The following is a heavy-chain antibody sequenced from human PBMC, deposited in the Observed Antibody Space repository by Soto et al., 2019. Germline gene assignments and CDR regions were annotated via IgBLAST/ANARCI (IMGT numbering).Heavy chain of an antibody. J-gene: IGHJ6*02. V-gene: IGHV4-31*03. D-gene: IGHD2-2*01. CDR2: IYYSGIT. CDR1: GGSISSGVYY. Sequence: PSETRSLTCTVSGGSISSGVYYWIWIRQHPGKGLEWIGYIYYSGITYYNPSLKSRVTISVDTSKNQFSLKLSSVTAADTAVYYCARSYCSSTSCYSDYGMDVWGQGTTVTVSS. CDR3: ARSYCSSTSCYSDYGMDV.